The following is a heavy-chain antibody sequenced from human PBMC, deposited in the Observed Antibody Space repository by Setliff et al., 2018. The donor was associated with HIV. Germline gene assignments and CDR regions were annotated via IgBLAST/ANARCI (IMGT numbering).Heavy chain of an antibody. D-gene: IGHD3-10*01. CDR3: SRSGVPPYYYYGMDV. Sequence: ASVNVSCKASGYTFTTYGFNWVRQAPGQGLEWMGWINSYNGNTKFAQKFQGRVTMTTDTSTTTAFMELRSLKADDTGIYYCSRSGVPPYYYYGMDVWGQGTTVTVS. CDR1: GYTFTTYG. V-gene: IGHV1-18*04. CDR2: INSYNGNT. J-gene: IGHJ6*02.